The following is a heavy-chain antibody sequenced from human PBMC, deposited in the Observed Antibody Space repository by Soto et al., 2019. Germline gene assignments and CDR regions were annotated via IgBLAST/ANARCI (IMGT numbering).Heavy chain of an antibody. V-gene: IGHV1-18*01. CDR2: ISAYNGNT. D-gene: IGHD6-25*01. CDR3: ARDLTPARASYFDY. Sequence: ASVKVCCKASGYTFTSYGISWVRQAPGQGLEWMGWISAYNGNTNYAQKLQGRVTMTTDTSTSTAYMELRSLRSDDTAVYYCARDLTPARASYFDYWGQGTLVTVSS. CDR1: GYTFTSYG. J-gene: IGHJ4*02.